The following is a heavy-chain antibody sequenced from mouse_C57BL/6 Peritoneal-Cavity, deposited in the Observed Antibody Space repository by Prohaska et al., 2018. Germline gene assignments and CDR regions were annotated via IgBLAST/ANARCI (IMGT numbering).Heavy chain of an antibody. CDR3: GRGETFDY. V-gene: IGHV1-11*01. CDR2: IYPVSGET. J-gene: IGHJ2*01. CDR1: GYTFTDNI. Sequence: QIQLQQSGAELASPGASVTLSCKASGYTFTDNIMIGVKKRPGQGLEWIGRIYPVSGETNYNKKFMGKATFSVDRSSSTVYMVLNSLTSEDPAVYYCGRGETFDYWGQGTTLTVSS.